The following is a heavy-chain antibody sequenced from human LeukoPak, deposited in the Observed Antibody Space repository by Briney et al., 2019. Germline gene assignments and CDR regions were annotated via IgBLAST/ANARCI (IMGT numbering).Heavy chain of an antibody. CDR3: ARPYCSSTSCYFDY. CDR2: IYSGGST. V-gene: IGHV3-66*02. Sequence: GSLRLSCAASGFTVSSNYMSWVRQAPGKGLEWVSVIYSGGSTYYADSVKGRFTISRDNSKNTLYLQMNSLRAEDTAVYYCARPYCSSTSCYFDYWGQGTLVTVSS. J-gene: IGHJ4*02. D-gene: IGHD2-2*01. CDR1: GFTVSSNY.